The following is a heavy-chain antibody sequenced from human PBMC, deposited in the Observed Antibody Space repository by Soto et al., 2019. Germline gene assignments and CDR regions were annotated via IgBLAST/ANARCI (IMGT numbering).Heavy chain of an antibody. CDR3: ARHPLVGATSAGSFDI. CDR2: IYPGDSDT. Sequence: RGESLKISCQASEYTFSNYWIAWVRQMPGKGLECMGIIYPGDSDTKYSPSFQGQVTISADNSISTAYLQWSSLRASDTAMYYCARHPLVGATSAGSFDIWGQGTMVTVSS. V-gene: IGHV5-51*01. J-gene: IGHJ3*02. D-gene: IGHD1-26*01. CDR1: EYTFSNYW.